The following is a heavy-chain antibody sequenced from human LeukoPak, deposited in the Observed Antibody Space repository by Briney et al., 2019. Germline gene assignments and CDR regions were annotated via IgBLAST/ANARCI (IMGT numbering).Heavy chain of an antibody. CDR3: ASLSGFADAFDI. CDR1: GFTFSSYT. J-gene: IGHJ3*02. V-gene: IGHV3-23*01. Sequence: GGSLRLSCTASGFTFSSYTMSWVRQAPGKGLEWVSAFSGSGGSTYYADSVKGRFTISRDNSKDTLYLQMNSLGAEDTAIYYCASLSGFADAFDIWGQGTMVTVSS. D-gene: IGHD3-9*01. CDR2: FSGSGGST.